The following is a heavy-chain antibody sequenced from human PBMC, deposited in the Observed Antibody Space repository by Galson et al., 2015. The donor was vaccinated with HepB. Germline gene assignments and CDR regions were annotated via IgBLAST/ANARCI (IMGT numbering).Heavy chain of an antibody. J-gene: IGHJ3*02. V-gene: IGHV3-15*01. CDR2: IKSKTDGGTT. D-gene: IGHD1-26*01. CDR3: TRLLTPTPDALDI. Sequence: SLRLSCAASGFTFSNAWMSWVRQAPGKGLEWVGRIKSKTDGGTTDYAAPVKGRFTISRDDSKNTLYLQMNSLKTEDTALYFCTRLLTPTPDALDIWGQGTMVTASS. CDR1: GFTFSNAW.